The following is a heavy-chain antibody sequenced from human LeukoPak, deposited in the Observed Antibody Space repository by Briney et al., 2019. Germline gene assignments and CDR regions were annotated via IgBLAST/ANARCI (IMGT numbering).Heavy chain of an antibody. CDR1: GYTFTGYY. CDR3: ARDPERWLQFRFYYYYGRDV. V-gene: IGHV1-2*02. J-gene: IGHJ6*02. CDR2: INPNSGGT. Sequence: GASVKVSCTASGYTFTGYYMHWVRQAPGQGLEWMGWINPNSGGTNYAQKFQGRVTMTRDTSISTAYMELSRLRSDDTAVYYYARDPERWLQFRFYYYYGRDVWGQGTTVTVSS. D-gene: IGHD5-24*01.